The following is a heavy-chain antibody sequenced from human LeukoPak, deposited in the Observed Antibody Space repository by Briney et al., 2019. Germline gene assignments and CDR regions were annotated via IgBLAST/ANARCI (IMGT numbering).Heavy chain of an antibody. CDR2: ISRGGDVT. CDR1: GFTFSTYA. D-gene: IGHD2-15*01. Sequence: GGSLRLSCAASGFTFSTYAMTWVRQAPGKGLEWVSLISRGGDVTYYADSVKGRFTISRDSSKNTLYLQMHSLRAEDTAVYYCAARPGEVAVPYDYWGQGTLVSVSS. J-gene: IGHJ4*02. CDR3: AARPGEVAVPYDY. V-gene: IGHV3-23*01.